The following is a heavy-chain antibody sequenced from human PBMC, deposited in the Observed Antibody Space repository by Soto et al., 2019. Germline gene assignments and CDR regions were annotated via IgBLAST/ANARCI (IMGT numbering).Heavy chain of an antibody. CDR1: GFTFSSCA. CDR3: AKEKRNTYYDDSSGYLDY. D-gene: IGHD3-22*01. V-gene: IGHV3-30*18. J-gene: IGHJ4*02. Sequence: PGGSLTLACAASGFTFSSCAIHWVSQAPGKGLEWVAVISYDGSNKYYADSVKGRFTISRDNSKNTLYLQMNSLRAEDTAMYYCAKEKRNTYYDDSSGYLDYWGQGTLVTVSS. CDR2: ISYDGSNK.